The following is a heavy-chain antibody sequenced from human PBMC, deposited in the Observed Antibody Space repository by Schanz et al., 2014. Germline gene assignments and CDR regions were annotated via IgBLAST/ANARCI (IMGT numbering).Heavy chain of an antibody. CDR1: GFDFNSYS. CDR3: AREQIMAAAGLVDY. D-gene: IGHD6-13*01. V-gene: IGHV3-66*01. Sequence: EVRLVESGGGLVQPGGSLRLSCEASGFDFNSYSMNWVRQVPGKGLEWVSVIYSGIGAYYADSVKDRFTVSRDNAKNSLYLQMNSLRAEDTAVYYCAREQIMAAAGLVDYWGHGTLVTVSS. J-gene: IGHJ4*01. CDR2: IYSGIGA.